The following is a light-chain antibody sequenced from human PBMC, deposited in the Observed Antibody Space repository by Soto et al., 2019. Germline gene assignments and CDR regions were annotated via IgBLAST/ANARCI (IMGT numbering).Light chain of an antibody. J-gene: IGLJ1*01. CDR2: DVS. V-gene: IGLV2-14*01. CDR3: SSYTSSSSYV. CDR1: SSDVGTYNS. Sequence: QSVLTQPAAVSGSPGQSIAISCTGTSSDVGTYNSVSWYQQYPGKATKLMIHDVSNRPSGVSDRFSGSKSGNTASLTISGLQSEDEADYYCSSYTSSSSYVFGSGTKVTVL.